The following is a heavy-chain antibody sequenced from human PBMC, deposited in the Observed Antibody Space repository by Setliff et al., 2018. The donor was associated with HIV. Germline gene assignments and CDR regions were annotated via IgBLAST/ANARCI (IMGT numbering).Heavy chain of an antibody. V-gene: IGHV4-59*11. J-gene: IGHJ2*01. CDR2: IYYSGST. D-gene: IGHD2-21*02. CDR1: GGSISSHY. Sequence: PSETLSLTCTVSGGSISSHYWSWIRQPPGKGLEWIGYIYYSGSTNYNPSLKSRVTISMDTSNNQFSLKLSSVTAADTAVYYCARFVVVTAIQSYWYFDLWGRGTLVTVSS. CDR3: ARFVVVTAIQSYWYFDL.